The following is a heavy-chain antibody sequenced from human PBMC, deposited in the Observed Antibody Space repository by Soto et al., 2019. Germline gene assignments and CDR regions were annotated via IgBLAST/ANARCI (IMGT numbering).Heavy chain of an antibody. J-gene: IGHJ5*02. V-gene: IGHV3-23*01. D-gene: IGHD2-21*01. CDR2: ITGSGGGT. CDR3: AKAGRLVISWFDP. CDR1: GFTFSSYA. Sequence: GGSLRLSCAASGFTFSSYAMSWVRQAPGRGLEWVSCITGSGGGTYYADSVKGRFTISRDNSKDTLFLQMNSLRAEDTAVYYGAKAGRLVISWFDPWGQGTLVTVSS.